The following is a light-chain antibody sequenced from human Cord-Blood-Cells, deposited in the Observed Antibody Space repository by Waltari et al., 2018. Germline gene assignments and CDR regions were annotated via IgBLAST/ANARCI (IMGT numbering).Light chain of an antibody. J-gene: IGKJ4*01. CDR2: GAS. CDR3: QQYGSSPLT. V-gene: IGKV3-20*01. Sequence: EIVLTQSPGTLSLSPGERATLSCRASQSVSSSYLAWYQQKPGQAPRLLIYGASSRATGIPDSFSGSGSGTDFTLTSSRLEPEDFAVYYCQQYGSSPLTFGGGTKVEIK. CDR1: QSVSSSY.